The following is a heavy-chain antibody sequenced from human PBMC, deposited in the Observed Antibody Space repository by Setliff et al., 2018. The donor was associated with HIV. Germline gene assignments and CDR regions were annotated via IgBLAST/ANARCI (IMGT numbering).Heavy chain of an antibody. V-gene: IGHV1-8*01. CDR1: GHTFTNVD. Sequence: GASVKVSCKASGHTFTNVDIQWLRRATGQGLEWMGWMNPNSGVSGYAQKFQGRVTMTEDTSTDTAYMELSGLRSEDTAVYYCATGVGVGRYYYYYYMDVWGKGTTVTVSS. CDR3: ATGVGVGRYYYYYYMDV. J-gene: IGHJ6*03. CDR2: MNPNSGVS. D-gene: IGHD3-3*01.